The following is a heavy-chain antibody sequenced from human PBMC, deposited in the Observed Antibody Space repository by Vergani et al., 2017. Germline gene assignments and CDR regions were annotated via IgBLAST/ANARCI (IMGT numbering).Heavy chain of an antibody. V-gene: IGHV3-9*02. CDR3: AKDLGTSSGGGWFAP. D-gene: IGHD6-6*01. CDR2: ISWNSNSI. Sequence: EVQLEESGGGLVLPGRSLRLSCVASGFTSAGYAMHWVRQAPGKGLEWVSGISWNSNSIGYADSVKGRFTISRDNAKNSLYLQMNSLRAEDTALYYCAKDLGTSSGGGWFAPWGKGTLVTVSS. J-gene: IGHJ5*02. CDR1: GFTSAGYA.